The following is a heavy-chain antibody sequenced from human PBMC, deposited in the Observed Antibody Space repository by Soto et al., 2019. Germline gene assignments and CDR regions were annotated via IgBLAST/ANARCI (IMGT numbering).Heavy chain of an antibody. D-gene: IGHD2-2*01. CDR2: ISSNGDRT. Sequence: GGYLKLSCSASGFTFSTYAMPWVRQAPGKGLEYVSSISSNGDRTYYADSVEGRFTISRDNSKSTLYLQMSGLQAEDTAIYYCVKDRSEYIVLVPATMYYWGQGT. V-gene: IGHV3-64D*08. J-gene: IGHJ4*02. CDR1: GFTFSTYA. CDR3: VKDRSEYIVLVPATMYY.